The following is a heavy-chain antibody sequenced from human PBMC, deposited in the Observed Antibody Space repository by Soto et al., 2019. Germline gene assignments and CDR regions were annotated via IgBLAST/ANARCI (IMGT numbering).Heavy chain of an antibody. D-gene: IGHD2-2*01. Sequence: DSVKVSCKTSGYTFTGYYMHWVRQAHGQGREWLGWINPNSGGTNYAHEFQGRVTMTRDTAISAASMELSRLRSDDTAVYYCARLQRDIVVLPASIFRESYWYDDLGQGTLVTVSS. CDR2: INPNSGGT. CDR1: GYTFTGYY. CDR3: ARLQRDIVVLPASIFRESYWYDD. V-gene: IGHV1-2*07. J-gene: IGHJ5*02.